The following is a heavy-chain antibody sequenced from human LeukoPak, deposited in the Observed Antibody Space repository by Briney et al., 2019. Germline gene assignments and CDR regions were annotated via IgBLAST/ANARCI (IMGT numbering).Heavy chain of an antibody. CDR3: AGRGSSSGTFDI. Sequence: SETLSLTCTVSGGSITNLNYYWTWIRQPAGKRMEWIGRIYTSGGTNYNPSLKSRVTMSVDKSKNQISLNLASLTAADTALYYCAGRGSSSGTFDIWGPGTFVTVSS. V-gene: IGHV4-61*02. CDR1: GGSITNLNYY. D-gene: IGHD2-2*01. CDR2: IYTSGGT. J-gene: IGHJ3*02.